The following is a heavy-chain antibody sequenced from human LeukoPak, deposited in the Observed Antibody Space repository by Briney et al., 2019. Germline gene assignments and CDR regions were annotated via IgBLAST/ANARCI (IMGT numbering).Heavy chain of an antibody. D-gene: IGHD6-13*01. CDR3: AALAAAGD. J-gene: IGHJ4*02. Sequence: GESLRLSCAASGFTFSSYSMNWVRQAPGKGLEWVSSISSSSGYIYYADSVKGRFTISRDNAKNSLYLQMNSLRAEDTAVYYCAALAAAGDWGQGTLVTVSS. CDR2: ISSSSGYI. CDR1: GFTFSSYS. V-gene: IGHV3-21*01.